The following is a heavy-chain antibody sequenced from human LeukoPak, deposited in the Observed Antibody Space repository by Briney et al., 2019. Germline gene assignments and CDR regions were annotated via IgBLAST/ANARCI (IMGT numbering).Heavy chain of an antibody. CDR2: INSDGSST. V-gene: IGHV3-74*01. CDR1: GFTFSSYG. CDR3: ARVKSSGYGEYYFDY. J-gene: IGHJ4*02. Sequence: QPGGSLRLSCAASGFTFSSYGMHWVRQAPGKGLVWVSRINSDGSSTSYADSVKGRFTISRDNAKNTLYLQMNSLRAEDTAVYYCARVKSSGYGEYYFDYWGQGTLVTVSS. D-gene: IGHD5-12*01.